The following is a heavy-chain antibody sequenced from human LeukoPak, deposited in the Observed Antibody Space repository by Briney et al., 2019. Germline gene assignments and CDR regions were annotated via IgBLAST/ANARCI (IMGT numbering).Heavy chain of an antibody. J-gene: IGHJ6*03. CDR3: ARGGDIVVVPAATAYYMDV. V-gene: IGHV1-69*13. CDR2: IIPIFDTA. CDR1: GGTFSSYA. Sequence: SVKVSCKASGGTFSSYAISWVRQAPGQGLEWMGGIIPIFDTANYAQKFQGRVTITADESTSTAYMELSSLRSEDTAVYFCARGGDIVVVPAATAYYMDVWGKGTTVTASS. D-gene: IGHD2-2*01.